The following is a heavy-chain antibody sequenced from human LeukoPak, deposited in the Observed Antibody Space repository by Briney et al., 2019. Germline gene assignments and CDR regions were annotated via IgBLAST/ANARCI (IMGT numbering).Heavy chain of an antibody. J-gene: IGHJ6*02. CDR1: GFTFSSYG. Sequence: PGGSLRLSCAASGFTFSSYGMHWVRQAPGKGLEWVAFIRYDGSNKYYADSVKGRFTISRDNSKNTVYLEMNSLRAEDSAVYYCARSTSAIYYYGLDVWGQGTTVTVSS. D-gene: IGHD2-2*01. V-gene: IGHV3-30*02. CDR3: ARSTSAIYYYGLDV. CDR2: IRYDGSNK.